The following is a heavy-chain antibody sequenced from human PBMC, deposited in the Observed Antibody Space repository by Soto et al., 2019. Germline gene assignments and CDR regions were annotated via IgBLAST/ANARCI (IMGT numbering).Heavy chain of an antibody. CDR2: IGANGDSI. CDR3: ARESEDLTTNFDY. Sequence: EVQLLESGGDLVQPGVCLSLSCGASGFNFNSYAMSWVSQAPGKGLEWVSHIGANGDSIYYADFMKGRFTVSRDNAKNSVYLELNSLSVEDTAVYYCARESEDLTTNFDYWGQGTLVTVSS. V-gene: IGHV3-48*04. J-gene: IGHJ4*02. CDR1: GFNFNSYA.